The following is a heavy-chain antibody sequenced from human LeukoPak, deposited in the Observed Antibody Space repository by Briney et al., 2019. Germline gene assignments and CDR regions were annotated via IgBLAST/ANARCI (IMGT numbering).Heavy chain of an antibody. V-gene: IGHV3-13*05. J-gene: IGHJ2*01. CDR1: GFTFSSYD. CDR3: ARAGQIAAAGISSWYFDL. Sequence: PGGSLRLSCAASGFTFSSYDMHWVRQATGKGLEWVSAIGTAGDPYYPGSVKGRFTISRENAKNSLYLQMNSLRAGDTAVYYCARAGQIAAAGISSWYFDLWGRGTLVTVSS. D-gene: IGHD6-13*01. CDR2: IGTAGDP.